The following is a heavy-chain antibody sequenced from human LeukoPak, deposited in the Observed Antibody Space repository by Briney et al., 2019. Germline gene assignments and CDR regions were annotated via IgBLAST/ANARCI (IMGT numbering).Heavy chain of an antibody. CDR3: ARLGLIVVGDAFDI. D-gene: IGHD3-22*01. V-gene: IGHV3-7*01. CDR1: GFTFSSYE. J-gene: IGHJ3*02. Sequence: PGGSLRLSCAASGFTFSSYEMNWVRQAPGKGLEWVANIKQDGSEKYYVDSVKGRFTISRDNAKNSLYLQMNSLRAEDTAVYYCARLGLIVVGDAFDIWGQGTMVTVSS. CDR2: IKQDGSEK.